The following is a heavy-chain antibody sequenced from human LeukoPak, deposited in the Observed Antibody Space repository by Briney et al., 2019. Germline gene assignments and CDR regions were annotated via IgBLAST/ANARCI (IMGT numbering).Heavy chain of an antibody. CDR2: IGGSGGNI. D-gene: IGHD6-19*01. Sequence: PGGSLRLSCAASGFTFSSYAMSWVRQAPGKGLEWVSAIGGSGGNIYYVDSVKGRFTISRDNSKNTLYLQMNSLRAEDTAVYYCAKSRDIAVAGTSYYFDYWGQGTLVTVSS. CDR1: GFTFSSYA. CDR3: AKSRDIAVAGTSYYFDY. V-gene: IGHV3-23*01. J-gene: IGHJ4*02.